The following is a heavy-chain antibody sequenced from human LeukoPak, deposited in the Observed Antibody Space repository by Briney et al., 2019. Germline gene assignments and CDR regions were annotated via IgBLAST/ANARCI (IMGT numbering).Heavy chain of an antibody. V-gene: IGHV3-13*01. CDR3: VAIGDRIY. CDR2: ISAAGDT. J-gene: IGHJ4*02. D-gene: IGHD2-21*02. Sequence: GGSLRLSCAASGFTFSSYDMHWVGQATGKGLEWVSAISAAGDTYYLDSVKGRFTISRENAKNSLYLQMNSLRAGDTAVYYCVAIGDRIYGGQGTLVTVSS. CDR1: GFTFSSYD.